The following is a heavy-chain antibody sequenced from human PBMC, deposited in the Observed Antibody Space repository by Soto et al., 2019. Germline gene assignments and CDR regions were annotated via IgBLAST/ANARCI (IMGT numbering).Heavy chain of an antibody. J-gene: IGHJ6*02. D-gene: IGHD1-26*01. CDR2: ISTDLRAL. CDR3: TRDGRRGYDMDV. V-gene: IGHV3-48*02. CDR1: GFTISTYH. Sequence: GSLRLSCAASGFTISTYHLNWVRQAPGKGLEWVSYISTDLRALYYADSVRGRFTISRDNAKNSLYLQMTSLRDEDTGVYYCTRDGRRGYDMDVWGQGTTVTVSS.